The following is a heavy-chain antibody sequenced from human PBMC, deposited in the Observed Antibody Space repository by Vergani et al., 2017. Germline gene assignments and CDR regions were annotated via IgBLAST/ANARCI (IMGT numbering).Heavy chain of an antibody. D-gene: IGHD1-26*01. CDR3: ARPMGATPTYYYGMDV. Sequence: EVQLVESGGGLVKPGGSLRLSCAASGFTFSSYSMNWVRQAPGKGLEWVSSISSSSSYIYYADSVKGRFTISRDNAKNSLYLQMNSLRADDTAVYYCARPMGATPTYYYGMDVWGQGTTVTVSS. V-gene: IGHV3-21*01. J-gene: IGHJ6*02. CDR1: GFTFSSYS. CDR2: ISSSSSYI.